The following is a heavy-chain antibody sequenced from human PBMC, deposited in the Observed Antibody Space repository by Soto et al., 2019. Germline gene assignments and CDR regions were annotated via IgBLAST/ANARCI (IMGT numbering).Heavy chain of an antibody. V-gene: IGHV3-33*01. CDR1: GFTLSDYG. Sequence: QVQLLESGGGVAQPGRSLRLSCTASGFTLSDYGMHWVRQAPGKGLEWVAVIWHDGGEKYYADSVTGRFTISRDNSKNTVHLQIDSLGTEDTALYYCARDPGRDSPIDYWGQGTLVTVSS. J-gene: IGHJ4*02. CDR2: IWHDGGEK. D-gene: IGHD3-22*01. CDR3: ARDPGRDSPIDY.